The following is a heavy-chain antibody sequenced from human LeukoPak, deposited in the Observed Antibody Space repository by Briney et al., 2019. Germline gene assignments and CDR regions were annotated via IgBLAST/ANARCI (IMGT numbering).Heavy chain of an antibody. J-gene: IGHJ6*02. D-gene: IGHD2-2*01. CDR2: ISYDGSNK. CDR3: ARVMYPRAGMDV. CDR1: GFTFSSYG. V-gene: IGHV3-30*19. Sequence: GGSLRLSCAASGFTFSSYGMHWVRQAPGKGLEWVTFISYDGSNKYYADSVKGRFTISRDNSKNTLYLQMNSLRAEDTAVYYCARVMYPRAGMDVWGQGTTVTVSS.